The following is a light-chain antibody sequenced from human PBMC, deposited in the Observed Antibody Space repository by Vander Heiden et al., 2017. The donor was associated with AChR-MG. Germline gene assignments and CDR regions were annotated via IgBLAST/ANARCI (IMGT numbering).Light chain of an antibody. CDR2: DAS. J-gene: IGKJ1*01. V-gene: IGKV3D-20*01. CDR3: QQYGSSPRT. Sequence: EFVLTQSPGNLPLSPGERATLSCGASQSVRSNSLAWYQQKPGLAPRLLIYDASSRATGIPDRFSGSGSGTDFALTISRLEPEDFAVYYCQQYGSSPRTFGQGTKVEIK. CDR1: QSVRSNS.